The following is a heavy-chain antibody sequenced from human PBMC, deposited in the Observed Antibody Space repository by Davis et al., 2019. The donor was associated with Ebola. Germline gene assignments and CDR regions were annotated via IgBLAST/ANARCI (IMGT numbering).Heavy chain of an antibody. CDR1: GYTFTSYY. V-gene: IGHV1-2*02. J-gene: IGHJ4*02. Sequence: ASVKVSCKASGYTFTSYYMHWVRQAPGQGLEWMGWINPNSGDTSYVQKFQGRVTMTRDTSISTAYMELSRLTSDDTAVYYCARDLHLEESGWSPGFDYWGQGTLVTVSS. CDR3: ARDLHLEESGWSPGFDY. CDR2: INPNSGDT. D-gene: IGHD6-19*01.